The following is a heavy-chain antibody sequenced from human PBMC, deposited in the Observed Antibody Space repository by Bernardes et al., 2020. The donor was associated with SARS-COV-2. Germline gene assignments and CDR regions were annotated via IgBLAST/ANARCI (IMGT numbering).Heavy chain of an antibody. D-gene: IGHD3-3*01. J-gene: IGHJ5*01. CDR1: GGSVNSGSYF. V-gene: IGHV4-39*02. Sequence: SETLTLTCAVSGGSVNSGSYFWVWIRQAPGLGLEWIATVYYNGNTYYSPSLKSRATMSVDSSKNRFSLKLNAMTAAETAVYYCASPLTNRDGFHSWGQGTLVTVS. CDR3: ASPLTNRDGFHS. CDR2: VYYNGNT.